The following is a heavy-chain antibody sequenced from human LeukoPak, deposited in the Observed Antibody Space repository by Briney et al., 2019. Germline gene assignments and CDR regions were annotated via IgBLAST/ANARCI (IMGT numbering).Heavy chain of an antibody. J-gene: IGHJ4*02. CDR1: GFTFDDYG. CDR3: TRGRAYNYGYFDY. D-gene: IGHD5-18*01. V-gene: IGHV3-20*04. Sequence: RPGGSLRLSCAASGFTFDDYGMSWVRQAPGKGLEWVSGINWNGGSTGYADSVKGRFTISRDNAKNSLYLQMNSLRDEDTAVYYCTRGRAYNYGYFDYWGQGTLVTVSS. CDR2: INWNGGST.